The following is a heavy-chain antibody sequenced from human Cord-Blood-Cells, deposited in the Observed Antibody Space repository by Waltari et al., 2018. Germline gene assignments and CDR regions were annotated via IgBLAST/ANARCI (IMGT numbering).Heavy chain of an antibody. J-gene: IGHJ4*02. CDR3: ARGGDCSGGSCYSSFDY. CDR1: GGSISRRSSY. D-gene: IGHD2-15*01. CDR2: IHYSRGT. Sequence: QRHLQQSGPCLGKPSETLSLTCTASGGSISRRSSYCGWLRQPPGKWLEWIGSIHYSRGTYYNQALKSRVTIAVDTSKNQFSLKLSAVTAADTAVYYCARGGDCSGGSCYSSFDYWGQGTLVTVSS. V-gene: IGHV4-39*07.